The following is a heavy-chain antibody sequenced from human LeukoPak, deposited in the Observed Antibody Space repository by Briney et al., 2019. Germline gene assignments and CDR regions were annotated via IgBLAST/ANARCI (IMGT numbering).Heavy chain of an antibody. D-gene: IGHD2-8*01. CDR2: INSDGSST. CDR3: ARARVYRGRKSYYYGMDV. CDR1: GFTFSSYW. J-gene: IGHJ6*04. V-gene: IGHV3-74*01. Sequence: PGGSLRLSCAASGFTFSSYWMHWVRQAPGKGLVGVSRINSDGSSTSYADSVKGRFTISGDNAKNTLYLQMNSLRAEDTAVYYCARARVYRGRKSYYYGMDVWGKGTTVTVSS.